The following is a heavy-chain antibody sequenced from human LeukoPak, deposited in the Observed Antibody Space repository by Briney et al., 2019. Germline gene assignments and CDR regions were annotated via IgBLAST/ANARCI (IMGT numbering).Heavy chain of an antibody. V-gene: IGHV3-66*03. CDR2: IYSCGST. Sequence: XKXXELSSVIYSCGSTYYADSLKGRFTISRDNSKNTLYLQMNSLRAEDTAVYYCARDYCDYVFDYWGQGTLVTVSS. D-gene: IGHD4-17*01. J-gene: IGHJ4*02. CDR3: ARDYCDYVFDY.